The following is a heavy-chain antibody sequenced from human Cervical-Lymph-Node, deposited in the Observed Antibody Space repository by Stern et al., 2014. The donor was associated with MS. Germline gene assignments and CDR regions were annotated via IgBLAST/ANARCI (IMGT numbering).Heavy chain of an antibody. J-gene: IGHJ4*02. V-gene: IGHV4-30-4*01. D-gene: IGHD5-24*01. Sequence: QLQLQESGPGLVKPSQTLSLTCNVSGVSISRGKYYWSWIRQRPGEGLEWIGYMYYTGDSYYNPSLKSRVAISGDTSKNQVSLNLTSVTVADTGVYFCASRDGKWGRGTLVTVSS. CDR2: MYYTGDS. CDR3: ASRDGK. CDR1: GVSISRGKYY.